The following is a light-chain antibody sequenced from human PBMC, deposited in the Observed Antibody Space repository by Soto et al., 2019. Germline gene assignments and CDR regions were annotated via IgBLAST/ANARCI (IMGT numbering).Light chain of an antibody. CDR1: QSINIY. J-gene: IGKJ2*01. CDR2: AAS. V-gene: IGKV1-39*01. Sequence: IQLTQSPSSLSASVGDRVTLTCRASQSINIYLNWYQQKPGKAPTLLIYAASSLQSGVPSRFSGGGSRTDFTLTISSLQTEDFATYYCQKSYRSPYTFGQGTKLEIK. CDR3: QKSYRSPYT.